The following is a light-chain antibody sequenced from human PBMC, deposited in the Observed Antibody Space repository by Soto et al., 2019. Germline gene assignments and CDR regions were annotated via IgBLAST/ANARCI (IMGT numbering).Light chain of an antibody. Sequence: QSALTQPASVSGSPGQSITISCTGTSSDIGAYNYVSWYQQHPGRAPKLLIYDVTYRSSGVSSRFSGFKSGNTASLTISGLQAEDEAYYYCSSYTSTISLVFGGGTKLTVL. CDR1: SSDIGAYNY. CDR3: SSYTSTISLV. CDR2: DVT. J-gene: IGLJ3*02. V-gene: IGLV2-14*01.